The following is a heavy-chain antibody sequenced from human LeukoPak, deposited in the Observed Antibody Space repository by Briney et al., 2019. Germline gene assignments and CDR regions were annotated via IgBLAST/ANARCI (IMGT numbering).Heavy chain of an antibody. CDR2: SGIVGDT. V-gene: IGHV3-13*01. D-gene: IGHD2-21*01. CDR1: GFTLSTYD. CDR3: VRGDLGVFDS. Sequence: GGTLRLSCAASGFTLSTYDMHWVRQVPGKGLEWVSLSGIVGDTDYADSVKGRFTISRENAKNSLYLQMNSLRVGDTAVYYCVRGDLGVFDSWGQGTLVTVSS. J-gene: IGHJ4*02.